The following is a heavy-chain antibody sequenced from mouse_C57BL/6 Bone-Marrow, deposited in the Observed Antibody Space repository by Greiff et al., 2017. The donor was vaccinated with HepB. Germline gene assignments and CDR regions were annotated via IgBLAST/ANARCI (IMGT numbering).Heavy chain of an antibody. CDR1: GYAFTNYL. CDR3: ARSRVLWGFAY. CDR2: INPGSGGT. D-gene: IGHD1-1*02. Sequence: VQLQQSGAELVRPGTSVKVSCKASGYAFTNYLIEWVKQRPGQGLEWIGVINPGSGGTNYNEKFKGKATLTADKSSSTAYMQLSSLTSEDSAVSFCARSRVLWGFAYWGQGTLVTVSA. V-gene: IGHV1-54*01. J-gene: IGHJ3*01.